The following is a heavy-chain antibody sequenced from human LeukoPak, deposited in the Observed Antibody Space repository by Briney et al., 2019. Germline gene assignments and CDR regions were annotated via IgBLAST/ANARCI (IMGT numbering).Heavy chain of an antibody. CDR1: GGSISSSSYY. V-gene: IGHV4-39*02. D-gene: IGHD5-24*01. Sequence: SETLSLTCTVSGGSISSSSYYWGWIRQPPGKGLEWIGSIYYSGSTYYNPSLKSRVTISVDTSKNQFSLKLSSVTAADTAVYYCAKEGTRGDGYNCLFDYWGQGTLVTVSS. CDR3: AKEGTRGDGYNCLFDY. J-gene: IGHJ4*02. CDR2: IYYSGST.